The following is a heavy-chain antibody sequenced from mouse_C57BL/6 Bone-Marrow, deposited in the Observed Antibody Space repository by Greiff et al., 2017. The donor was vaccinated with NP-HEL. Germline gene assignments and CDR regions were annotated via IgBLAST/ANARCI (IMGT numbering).Heavy chain of an antibody. CDR2: IWSGGSS. D-gene: IGHD1-1*01. CDR1: GFSFTSYG. J-gene: IGHJ4*01. V-gene: IGHV2-2*01. CDR3: ARNYGDGSSYFGYAMDY. Sequence: VQRVESGPGLVQPSQSLSITCTVSGFSFTSYGVHWVRQSPGKGLEWLGVIWSGGSSDYNAAFISRQSISTVNSKSEVFFKMNSLQADNTAIYYCARNYGDGSSYFGYAMDYWGQGTSVTVSS.